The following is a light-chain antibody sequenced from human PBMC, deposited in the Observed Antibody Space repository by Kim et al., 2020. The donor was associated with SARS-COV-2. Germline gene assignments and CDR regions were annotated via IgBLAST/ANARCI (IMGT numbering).Light chain of an antibody. CDR3: QQYGSSPRT. CDR1: QSVSGSK. J-gene: IGKJ2*01. Sequence: LSQGERATLSCRASQSVSGSKLVWYQQKPGQAPRLLIYGASSRANGIPDRFSGSGSGTDFTLTISRLEPEDVAVYYCQQYGSSPRTFGQGTKLEI. CDR2: GAS. V-gene: IGKV3-20*01.